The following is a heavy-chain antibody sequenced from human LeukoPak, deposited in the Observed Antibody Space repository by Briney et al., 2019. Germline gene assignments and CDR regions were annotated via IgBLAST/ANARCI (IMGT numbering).Heavy chain of an antibody. CDR3: ARDFSGYYRDDAFDI. CDR1: GYTFTSYG. D-gene: IGHD3-22*01. J-gene: IGHJ3*02. CDR2: ISAYNGNT. V-gene: IGHV1-18*01. Sequence: ASAKVSCKASGYTFTSYGISWVRQAPGQGLEWMGWISAYNGNTNYAQKLQGRVTMTTDTSTSTAYMELRSLRSDDTAVYYCARDFSGYYRDDAFDIWGQGTMVTVSS.